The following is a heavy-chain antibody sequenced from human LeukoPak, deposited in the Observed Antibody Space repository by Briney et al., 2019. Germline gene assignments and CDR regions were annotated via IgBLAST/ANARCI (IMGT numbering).Heavy chain of an antibody. Sequence: ASVKVSCKASGYTFTSYYMHWVRQAPGQGLEWMGIINPSGGSTSYAQKFQGRVTMTRDMSTSTAYMELSSLRSEDTAVYYCARDPPIAAAGIDYWGQGTLVTVSS. V-gene: IGHV1-46*01. CDR2: INPSGGST. CDR3: ARDPPIAAAGIDY. D-gene: IGHD6-13*01. J-gene: IGHJ4*02. CDR1: GYTFTSYY.